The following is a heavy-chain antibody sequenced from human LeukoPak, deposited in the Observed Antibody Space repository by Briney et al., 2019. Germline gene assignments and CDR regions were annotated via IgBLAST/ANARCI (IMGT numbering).Heavy chain of an antibody. CDR1: GYNFATYW. D-gene: IGHD2-15*01. J-gene: IGHJ4*02. CDR3: ARTGSRYCQDY. CDR2: IYPSDSDT. Sequence: GESLKISCKASGYNFATYWIGRVRQLPGKGLEWMGIIYPSDSDTRYSPSFQGQVTISADKSISTAYLQWGSLRASDTAIYYCARTGSRYCQDYWGQGTLVTVSS. V-gene: IGHV5-51*01.